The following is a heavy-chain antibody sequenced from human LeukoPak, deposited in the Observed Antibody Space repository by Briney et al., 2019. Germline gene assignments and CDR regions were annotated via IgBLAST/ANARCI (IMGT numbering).Heavy chain of an antibody. V-gene: IGHV4-59*08. Sequence: SETLSLTCTVSGGSISSYYWSWIRQPPGKGLEWIGYIYYSGSTNYNPSLKSRVTISVDTSKNQFSLKLSSVTAADTAVYYCARQDYGGNAFDIRGQGTMVTVSS. CDR3: ARQDYGGNAFDI. CDR2: IYYSGST. CDR1: GGSISSYY. D-gene: IGHD4-23*01. J-gene: IGHJ3*02.